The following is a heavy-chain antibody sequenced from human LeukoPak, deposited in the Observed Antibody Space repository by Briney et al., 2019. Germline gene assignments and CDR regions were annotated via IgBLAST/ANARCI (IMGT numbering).Heavy chain of an antibody. V-gene: IGHV4-59*01. J-gene: IGHJ4*02. CDR2: ISYTGST. Sequence: PSETLSLTCTVSGGSISRYCWSWIRQPPGKGLEWIGYISYTGSTTYNSSLKSRVTISLDTSQNQFSLKLTSVTPADTAVYYCARTAKYYYGSETYYFFDYWGQGTLVTVSS. CDR3: ARTAKYYYGSETYYFFDY. CDR1: GGSISRYC. D-gene: IGHD3-10*01.